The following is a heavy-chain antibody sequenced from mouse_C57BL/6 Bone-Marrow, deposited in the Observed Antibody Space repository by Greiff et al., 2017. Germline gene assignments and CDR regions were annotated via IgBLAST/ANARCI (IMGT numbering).Heavy chain of an antibody. CDR1: GFNIKNTY. CDR3: ARPPYYYGRSYGY. Sequence: EVKLQQSVAELVRPGASVKLSCTASGFNIKNTYMHWVKQRPEQGLEWIGRIDPASGSTKYAAKFQGKATITADTSSNTAYLQLSSLTSEDTAIYYCARPPYYYGRSYGYWGQGTTLTVSS. V-gene: IGHV14-3*01. CDR2: IDPASGST. J-gene: IGHJ2*01. D-gene: IGHD1-1*01.